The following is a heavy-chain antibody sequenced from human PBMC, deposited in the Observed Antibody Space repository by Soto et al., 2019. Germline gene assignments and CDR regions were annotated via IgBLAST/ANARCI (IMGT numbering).Heavy chain of an antibody. Sequence: ASVKVSCKASGYTFTGYYMHWVRQAPGQGLEWMGWINSNSGGTNYAQKFQGWVTMTRDTSISTAYMELSRLRSDDTAVYYCAREGNYDFWSGYYKTAFDIWGQGTMVTVSS. J-gene: IGHJ3*02. D-gene: IGHD3-3*01. CDR1: GYTFTGYY. V-gene: IGHV1-2*04. CDR3: AREGNYDFWSGYYKTAFDI. CDR2: INSNSGGT.